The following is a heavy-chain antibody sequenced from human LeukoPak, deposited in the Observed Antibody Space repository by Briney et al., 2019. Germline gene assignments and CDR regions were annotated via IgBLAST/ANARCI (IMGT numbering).Heavy chain of an antibody. D-gene: IGHD2-15*01. CDR1: GYTFTSYD. V-gene: IGHV1-8*01. CDR2: MNPNSGNT. J-gene: IGHJ4*02. Sequence: GASVKVSCKASGYTFTSYDINWVRQATGQGLEWMGWMNPNSGNTGYAQKFQGRVTMTRNTSISTAYMELSSLRSEDTAVYYCARGPVKYCSGGSCYSRWGQGTLATVSS. CDR3: ARGPVKYCSGGSCYSR.